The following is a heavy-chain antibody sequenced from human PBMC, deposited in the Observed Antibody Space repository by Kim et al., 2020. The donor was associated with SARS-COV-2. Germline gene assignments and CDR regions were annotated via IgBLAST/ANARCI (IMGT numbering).Heavy chain of an antibody. D-gene: IGHD2-8*02. Sequence: SETLSLTCSVSGASISSSGYYWGWIRQPPGKGLEWIGSISYGGTTYYNPSLKSRVPISVDASDNLFSLKLSSVTAADTGAYYCTRRALTYWEDWFSALWG. CDR2: ISYGGTT. CDR3: TRRALTYWEDWFSAL. CDR1: GASISSSGYY. J-gene: IGHJ2*01. V-gene: IGHV4-39*02.